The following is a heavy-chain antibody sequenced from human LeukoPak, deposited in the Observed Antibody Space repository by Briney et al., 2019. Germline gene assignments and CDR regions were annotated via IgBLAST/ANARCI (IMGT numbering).Heavy chain of an antibody. D-gene: IGHD2-2*01. CDR1: GYTFTGYY. CDR2: INPNSGGT. CDR3: ARGSCSSTSCYLYGYYYYYMDV. V-gene: IGHV1-2*02. J-gene: IGHJ6*03. Sequence: ASVKVSCKASGYTFTGYYMHWVRQAPGQGLEWMGWINPNSGGTNYAQKFQGRVTMTRDTSISTAYMELSRLRSDDTAVYYCARGSCSSTSCYLYGYYYYYMDVWGKGTTVTVSS.